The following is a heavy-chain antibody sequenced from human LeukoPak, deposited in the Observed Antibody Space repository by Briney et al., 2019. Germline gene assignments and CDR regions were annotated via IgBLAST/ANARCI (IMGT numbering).Heavy chain of an antibody. Sequence: PGGSLRLSCAASGFTFSSYAMHWVRQAPGKGLEWVAVISYDGSNKYYADSVKGRFTISRDNSKNTLYLQMNSLRAEDTAVYCCARERFRAYDFWSGYCFDYWGQGTLVTVSS. CDR2: ISYDGSNK. D-gene: IGHD3-3*01. CDR3: ARERFRAYDFWSGYCFDY. V-gene: IGHV3-30-3*01. J-gene: IGHJ4*02. CDR1: GFTFSSYA.